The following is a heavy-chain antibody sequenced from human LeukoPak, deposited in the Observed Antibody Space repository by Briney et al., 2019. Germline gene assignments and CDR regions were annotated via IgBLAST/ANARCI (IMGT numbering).Heavy chain of an antibody. Sequence: GGSLRLSCAASGFTFNTYAMSWVRQAPGKGLAWVSAVSGSGGSTYYADAVRGRFIITRDNSKNTLYLQMNSLGAEDTAVYYCAKDASTGTFYFDYWGQGTLVTVSS. CDR1: GFTFNTYA. V-gene: IGHV3-23*01. J-gene: IGHJ4*02. CDR3: AKDASTGTFYFDY. D-gene: IGHD2-2*01. CDR2: VSGSGGST.